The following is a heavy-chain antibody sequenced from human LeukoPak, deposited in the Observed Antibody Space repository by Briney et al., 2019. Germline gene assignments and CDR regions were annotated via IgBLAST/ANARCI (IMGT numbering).Heavy chain of an antibody. CDR2: IYYSGST. J-gene: IGHJ4*02. Sequence: SETLSLTCTVSGGSMENYYWGWIRRPPGQGLEWIGYIYYSGSTNYNPSLKSRVTMSVDTSKREFSLELSYVTSADTAVYFCARCGSGSYYPPYYFDYWGQGTLVTVSS. CDR3: ARCGSGSYYPPYYFDY. CDR1: GGSMENYY. D-gene: IGHD3-10*01. V-gene: IGHV4-59*01.